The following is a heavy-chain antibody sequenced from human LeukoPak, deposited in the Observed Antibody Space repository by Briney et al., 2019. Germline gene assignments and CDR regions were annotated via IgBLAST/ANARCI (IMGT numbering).Heavy chain of an antibody. Sequence: PGGSLRLSCAASGFTFSNYWMYWVRQAPGKGLVWVSRIESDGSRTRYADSVKGRFTISTDNAKNSMFLQMNSLRAEDTAVYYCARETKDGLYFDLWGQGTLVAVSS. D-gene: IGHD1-1*01. J-gene: IGHJ4*02. CDR2: IESDGSRT. CDR1: GFTFSNYW. V-gene: IGHV3-74*01. CDR3: ARETKDGLYFDL.